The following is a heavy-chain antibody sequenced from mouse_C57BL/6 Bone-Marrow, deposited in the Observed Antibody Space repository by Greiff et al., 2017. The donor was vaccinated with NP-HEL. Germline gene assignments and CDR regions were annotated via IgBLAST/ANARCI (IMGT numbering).Heavy chain of an antibody. J-gene: IGHJ2*01. V-gene: IGHV1-54*01. CDR1: GYAFTNYL. CDR3: ARFPYFDY. Sequence: QVQLQQSGAELVRPGTSVKVSCKASGYAFTNYLIEWVKQRPGQGLEWIGVINPGGGGTNYNEKFKGKATLTADKSSSTAYMQLSSLTSEDSAVYFCARFPYFDYWGQGTTLTVSS. CDR2: INPGGGGT.